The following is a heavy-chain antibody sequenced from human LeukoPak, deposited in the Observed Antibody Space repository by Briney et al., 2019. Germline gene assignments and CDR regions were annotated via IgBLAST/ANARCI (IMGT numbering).Heavy chain of an antibody. J-gene: IGHJ6*02. Sequence: PGGSLRLSCTASGFTFGDYAMSWFRQAPGKGLEWVGFIRSKAYGGTTEYAASVKGRFTISRDDSKSIAYLQMNSLKTEDTAVYYCTRGADTIFGVAYYGMDVWGQGTTVTVSS. CDR2: IRSKAYGGTT. CDR1: GFTFGDYA. CDR3: TRGADTIFGVAYYGMDV. D-gene: IGHD3-3*01. V-gene: IGHV3-49*03.